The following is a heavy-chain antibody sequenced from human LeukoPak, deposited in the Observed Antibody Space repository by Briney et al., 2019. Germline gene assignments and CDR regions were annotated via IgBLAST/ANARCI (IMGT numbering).Heavy chain of an antibody. D-gene: IGHD3-22*01. V-gene: IGHV1-18*01. J-gene: IGHJ5*02. Sequence: VASVKVSCKASGYTFTSYGISWVRQAPGQGLEWMGWISAYNGNTNYAQKLQGRVTMTTDTSTSTAYMELSSLRSEDTAVYYCARETYYYDSSGYYLPANWFDPWGQGTLVTVSS. CDR3: ARETYYYDSSGYYLPANWFDP. CDR1: GYTFTSYG. CDR2: ISAYNGNT.